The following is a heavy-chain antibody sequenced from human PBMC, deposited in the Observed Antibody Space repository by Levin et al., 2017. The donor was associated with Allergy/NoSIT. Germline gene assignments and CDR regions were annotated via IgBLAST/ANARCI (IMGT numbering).Heavy chain of an antibody. CDR1: GFTFSSYG. CDR3: AKHVAGNTSYYDHSAYWEMASDY. D-gene: IGHD3-22*01. CDR2: VSYDGSYK. J-gene: IGHJ4*02. Sequence: GGSLRLSCAASGFTFSSYGMHWVRQAPGKGLEGVAVVSYDGSYKFYADSVKGRFTISRDNSKNTLYLQMDRLRAEDTAVYYCAKHVAGNTSYYDHSAYWEMASDYWGQGTPVTVSS. V-gene: IGHV3-30*18.